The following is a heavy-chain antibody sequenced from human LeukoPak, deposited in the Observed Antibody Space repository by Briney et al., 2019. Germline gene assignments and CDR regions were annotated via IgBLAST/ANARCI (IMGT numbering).Heavy chain of an antibody. V-gene: IGHV1-69*05. J-gene: IGHJ3*02. CDR2: IIPIFGTA. D-gene: IGHD3-22*01. CDR1: RGTFSSYA. Sequence: SVKVSCKASRGTFSSYAISWVRHAPGQGLEWMGRIIPIFGTANYAQKFQGRVTITTDESTSTAYMELSSLRSEDTAVYYCARDYYDSSGPLPRAFDIWGQGTMVTVSS. CDR3: ARDYYDSSGPLPRAFDI.